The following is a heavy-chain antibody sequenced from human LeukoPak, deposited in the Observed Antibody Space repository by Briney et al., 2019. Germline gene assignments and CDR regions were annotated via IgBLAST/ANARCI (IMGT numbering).Heavy chain of an antibody. CDR1: GFTFDDSV. J-gene: IGHJ3*02. V-gene: IGHV3-20*04. D-gene: IGHD1-26*01. CDR3: AKGGYYDLDAFEI. Sequence: GGSLRLSCAASGFTFDDSVMSWVRQAPGKGLEWVSSINWNGGSTGYADSVKGRFTISRDNAKNSLYLQMNSLRAEDTALYYCAKGGYYDLDAFEIWGQGTMVTVSS. CDR2: INWNGGST.